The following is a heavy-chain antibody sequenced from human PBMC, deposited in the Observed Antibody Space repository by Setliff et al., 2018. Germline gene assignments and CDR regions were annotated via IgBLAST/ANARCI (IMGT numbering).Heavy chain of an antibody. CDR1: GFTLSSYW. J-gene: IGHJ6*03. V-gene: IGHV3-74*01. Sequence: GGSLRLSCAASGFTLSSYWMHWVRQAPGKGLVWVSRINSDGSSTSYADSVKGRFTISRDNAKNSLYLQMNSLRAEDTAVYYCVRDDVRGYYMDVWGKGTTVTVSS. CDR3: VRDDVRGYYMDV. CDR2: INSDGSST. D-gene: IGHD3-10*02.